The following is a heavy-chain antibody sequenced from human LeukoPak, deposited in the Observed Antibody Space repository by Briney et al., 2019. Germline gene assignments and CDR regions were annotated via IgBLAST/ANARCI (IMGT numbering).Heavy chain of an antibody. D-gene: IGHD3-10*01. CDR3: ARGRSDRLWFGESIRNSYYYMDV. Sequence: ASVKVSCKASGYSFTGYCMHWVRQAPGQGLEWMGWINPKSGGTNYAQKFQGRVTMTRDTSISTVYMELSRLRSDDTAVYYCARGRSDRLWFGESIRNSYYYMDVWGKGTTVTISS. J-gene: IGHJ6*03. CDR1: GYSFTGYC. CDR2: INPKSGGT. V-gene: IGHV1-2*02.